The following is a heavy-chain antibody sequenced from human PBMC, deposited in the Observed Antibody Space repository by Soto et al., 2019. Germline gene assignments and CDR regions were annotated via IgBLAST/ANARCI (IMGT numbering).Heavy chain of an antibody. Sequence: SETLSLTCAVYGGSFSGYYWSWIRQPPGKGLEWIGEINHSGSTNYNPSLKSRVTISVDTSKNQFSLKLSSVTAADTAVYYCARGLAAAGTRGIKNWFDPWGQGTLVTVSS. D-gene: IGHD6-13*01. V-gene: IGHV4-34*01. CDR1: GGSFSGYY. CDR3: ARGLAAAGTRGIKNWFDP. CDR2: INHSGST. J-gene: IGHJ5*02.